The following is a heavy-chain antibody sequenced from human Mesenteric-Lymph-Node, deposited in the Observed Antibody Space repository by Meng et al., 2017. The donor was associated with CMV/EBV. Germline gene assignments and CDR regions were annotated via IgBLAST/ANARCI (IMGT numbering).Heavy chain of an antibody. CDR2: IIPILGIA. Sequence: QVQLVQSGAEVKKPGSSLKVSCKASGGTFSSYTISWVRQAPGQGLEWMGRIIPILGIANYAQKFQGRVTITADKFTSTAYMELSSLRSEDTAVYYCAGGIAAAGSRWFDPWGQGTLVTVSS. CDR1: GGTFSSYT. CDR3: AGGIAAAGSRWFDP. J-gene: IGHJ5*02. V-gene: IGHV1-69*02. D-gene: IGHD6-13*01.